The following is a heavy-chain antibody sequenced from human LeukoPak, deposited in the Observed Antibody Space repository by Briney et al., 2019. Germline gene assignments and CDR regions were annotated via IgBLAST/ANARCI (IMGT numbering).Heavy chain of an antibody. D-gene: IGHD3-3*01. J-gene: IGHJ4*02. V-gene: IGHV4-34*01. CDR1: GGSFSGYY. Sequence: SETLSLTCAVYGGSFSGYYWSWIRQPPGKGLEWIGEINHSGSTNYNPSLKSRVTISVDTSKNQFSLKLSSVTAADTAVYYCARRRRHYDFWSGYSYYFDYWGQGTLVTVSS. CDR2: INHSGST. CDR3: ARRRRHYDFWSGYSYYFDY.